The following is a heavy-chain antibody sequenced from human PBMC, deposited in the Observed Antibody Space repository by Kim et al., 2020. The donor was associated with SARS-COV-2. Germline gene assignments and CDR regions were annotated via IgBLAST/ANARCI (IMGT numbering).Heavy chain of an antibody. V-gene: IGHV3-23*01. J-gene: IGHJ4*02. CDR1: GFTFSSYV. Sequence: GGSLRLSCAASGFTFSSYVMSWVRQAPGKGLEWVSGISGSGGSTYYAESVKGRFTISRDNSKNTLYLQMNSLRAEDTAVYYCTRGSGYYIYWGQGTLVTV. CDR2: ISGSGGST. CDR3: TRGSGYYIY. D-gene: IGHD3-22*01.